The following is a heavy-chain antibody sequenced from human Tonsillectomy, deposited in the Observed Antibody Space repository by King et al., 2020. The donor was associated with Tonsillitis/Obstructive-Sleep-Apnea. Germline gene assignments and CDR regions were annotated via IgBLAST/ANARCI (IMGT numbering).Heavy chain of an antibody. CDR3: ARAPGLEGWGIVVVPAGVGMDV. V-gene: IGHV4-4*02. CDR2: IYHSGST. D-gene: IGHD2-2*01. J-gene: IGHJ6*03. Sequence: QLQESGPGLVKPSGTLSLTCAVSGGSISSSNWWSWVRQPPGRGLEWIGEIYHSGSTNYNPSLKSRVTISVDKSKNQFSLKLSSVTAADTAVYYCARAPGLEGWGIVVVPAGVGMDVGGKGTTVTASS. CDR1: GGSISSSNW.